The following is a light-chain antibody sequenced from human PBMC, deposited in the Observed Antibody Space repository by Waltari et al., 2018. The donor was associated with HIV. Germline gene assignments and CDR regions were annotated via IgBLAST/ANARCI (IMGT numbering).Light chain of an antibody. CDR2: GNT. CDR1: SDDIGLYNF. CDR3: SSFATSDTLL. V-gene: IGLV2-14*01. Sequence: QSALTQPASVSGSPGQSITISCTGTSDDIGLYNFFSWYQKHPDKAPQLIIYGNTNRPSGVSYRFSGSKSDNTASLTISGLQAEDEADYYCSSFATSDTLLFGGGTKLTVL. J-gene: IGLJ2*01.